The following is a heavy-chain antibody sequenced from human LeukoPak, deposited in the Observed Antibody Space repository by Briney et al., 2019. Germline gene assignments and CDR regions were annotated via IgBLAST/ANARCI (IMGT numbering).Heavy chain of an antibody. CDR2: INHSGST. V-gene: IGHV4-34*01. CDR1: GGSFSGYY. D-gene: IGHD1-14*01. CDR3: ARVRKGPLESFDN. Sequence: SETLSLTCAVYGGSFSGYYWSWIRQPPGKGLEWIGEINHSGSTNYNPSLKSRVTISVDTSKNQFSLKLSSVTAADTAVYYCARVRKGPLESFDNWGQRNLVTVSS. J-gene: IGHJ4*02.